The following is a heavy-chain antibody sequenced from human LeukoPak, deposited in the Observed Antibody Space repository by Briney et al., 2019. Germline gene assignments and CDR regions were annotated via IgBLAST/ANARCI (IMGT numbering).Heavy chain of an antibody. CDR1: GYTFTSYG. Sequence: AAVKVSCKASGYTFTSYGISLVRQAPGQGLEWMGWISAYNGNTNYAQKLQGRVTMTTDTSTSTAYMELRSLRSDDTAVYYCARGQGVVVPAAGYYFDYWGQGTLVTVS. J-gene: IGHJ4*02. CDR3: ARGQGVVVPAAGYYFDY. V-gene: IGHV1-18*01. D-gene: IGHD2-2*01. CDR2: ISAYNGNT.